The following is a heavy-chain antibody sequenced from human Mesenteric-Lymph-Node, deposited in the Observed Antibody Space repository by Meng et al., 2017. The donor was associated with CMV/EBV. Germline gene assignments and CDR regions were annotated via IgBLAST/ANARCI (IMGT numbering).Heavy chain of an antibody. CDR1: GYSITSGYY. V-gene: IGHV4-38-2*02. CDR3: ARGPAPYMYYDSSSGTPIDY. CDR2: VYHSGSS. Sequence: GSLRLSCSVSGYSITSGYYWGWIRQPPGKGLEWIGSVYHSGSSHYNPSLRGRVITSVDTSKNQFSLKLRSVTAADTAVYYCARGPAPYMYYDSSSGTPIDYWGQGTLVTVSS. D-gene: IGHD3-3*01. J-gene: IGHJ4*02.